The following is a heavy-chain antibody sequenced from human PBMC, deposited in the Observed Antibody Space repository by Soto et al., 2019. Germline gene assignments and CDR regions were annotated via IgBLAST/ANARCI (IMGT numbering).Heavy chain of an antibody. CDR2: IYYSGST. Sequence: QVQLQESGPGLVKPSETLSLTCTVSGGSTSSYYWSWIRQPPGKGLEWIGYIYYSGSTNYNPSLKSRVTISVDTSKNQFSLKLSSVTAADTAVYYCARPGDSSGYYPFDYWGQGTLVTVSS. CDR3: ARPGDSSGYYPFDY. V-gene: IGHV4-59*08. CDR1: GGSTSSYY. D-gene: IGHD3-22*01. J-gene: IGHJ4*02.